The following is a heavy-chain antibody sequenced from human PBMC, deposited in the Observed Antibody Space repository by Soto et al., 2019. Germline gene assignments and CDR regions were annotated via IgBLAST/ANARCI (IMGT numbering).Heavy chain of an antibody. D-gene: IGHD3-3*01. Sequence: GGSLRLSCAASGFTFSDYAMSWVRQAPGKGLQWVSGISSNGVSTYYADSVKGRFTISRDNSKNTLFLQMNSLRAEDTAVYYCAKITVRQWLLSRYFDYWGQGSPVTVSS. J-gene: IGHJ4*02. CDR1: GFTFSDYA. CDR3: AKITVRQWLLSRYFDY. V-gene: IGHV3-23*01. CDR2: ISSNGVST.